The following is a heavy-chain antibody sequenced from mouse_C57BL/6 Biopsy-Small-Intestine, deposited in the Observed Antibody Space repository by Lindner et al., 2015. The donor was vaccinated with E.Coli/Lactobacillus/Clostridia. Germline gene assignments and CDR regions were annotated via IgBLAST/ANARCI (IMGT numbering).Heavy chain of an antibody. D-gene: IGHD4-1*02. J-gene: IGHJ4*01. CDR1: GFTFNKYG. CDR2: ISSGGSYT. V-gene: IGHV5-6*01. CDR3: ASLPTGYYAMDY. Sequence: VQLQESGGDLVKPGGSLKLSCSASGFTFNKYGMSWVRQTPDKRLEWVATISSGGSYTYFSDSVKGRFTISRDNDKSTLYLQMSSLKSEDTAMYYCASLPTGYYAMDYWGQGTSVTVSS.